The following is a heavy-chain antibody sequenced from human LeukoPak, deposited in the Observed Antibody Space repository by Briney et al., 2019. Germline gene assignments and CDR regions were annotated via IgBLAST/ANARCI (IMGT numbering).Heavy chain of an antibody. CDR1: GFTLSNYG. Sequence: PGGSLRLSCAASGFTLSNYGMNWLRQAPGKGLEWVASISSGGSYIFCADSVRGRLTISRDNAKNSLFLQMNSLGVDDTAVYYCARGGGSFDSWGQGTLVTVSS. CDR3: ARGGGSFDS. J-gene: IGHJ4*02. CDR2: ISSGGSYI. V-gene: IGHV3-21*06. D-gene: IGHD2-15*01.